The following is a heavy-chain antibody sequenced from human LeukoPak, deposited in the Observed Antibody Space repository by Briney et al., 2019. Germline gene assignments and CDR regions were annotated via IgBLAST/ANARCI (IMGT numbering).Heavy chain of an antibody. CDR1: GGSISSYY. J-gene: IGHJ4*02. CDR3: ARADGRGYIYVVPMYFHS. CDR2: IYYSGST. V-gene: IGHV4-59*01. Sequence: SETLSLTCTVSGGSISSYYWSWIRQPPGKGLEWIGYIYYSGSTNYNPSLKSRVTISVDTSKNQFSLKLNSVTAADTAVYYCARADGRGYIYVVPMYFHSWGQGALVTVSS. D-gene: IGHD5-18*01.